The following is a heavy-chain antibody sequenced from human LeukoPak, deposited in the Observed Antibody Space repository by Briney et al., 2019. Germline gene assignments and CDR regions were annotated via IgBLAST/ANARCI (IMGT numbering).Heavy chain of an antibody. D-gene: IGHD2-15*01. CDR3: ARGGAVVVAARYHPSYYYGMEV. J-gene: IGHJ6*04. V-gene: IGHV4-34*01. CDR2: INHSGST. CDR1: GGSFSGHY. Sequence: SETLSLTCAVYGGSFSGHYWSWIRQPPGKGLEWIGEINHSGSTNYNPSLKSRVTISVDTSKNQFSLKLSSVTAADTAVYYCARGGAVVVAARYHPSYYYGMEVWGKGTTVTVSS.